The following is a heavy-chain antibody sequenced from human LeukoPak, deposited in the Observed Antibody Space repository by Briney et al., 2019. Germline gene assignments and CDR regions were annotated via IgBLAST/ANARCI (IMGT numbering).Heavy chain of an antibody. CDR3: ARGRGADYGGNSGYFDY. CDR2: ISYDGSNK. J-gene: IGHJ4*02. CDR1: GFTFSSYG. Sequence: PGGSLRLSCAASGFTFSSYGMHWVRQAPGKGLEWVAVISYDGSNKYYADSVKGRFTISRDNSKNTLYLQMNSLRAEDTAVYYCARGRGADYGGNSGYFDYWGQGTLVTVSS. V-gene: IGHV3-30*03. D-gene: IGHD4-23*01.